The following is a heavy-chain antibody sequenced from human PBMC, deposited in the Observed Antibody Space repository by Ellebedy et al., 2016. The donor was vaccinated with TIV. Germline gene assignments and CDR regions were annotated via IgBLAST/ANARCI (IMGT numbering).Heavy chain of an antibody. CDR2: ISYSGTT. Sequence: SETLSLTCTVSGGSITTYSWSWIRQPPGQGLECIGYISYSGTTNCNPSVKGRVTMSVDTSKNQFSLRLTSMSAADTAIYYCARGGYGGHDSVDAFDIWGQGAMVTVSS. J-gene: IGHJ3*02. V-gene: IGHV4-59*08. D-gene: IGHD5-12*01. CDR3: ARGGYGGHDSVDAFDI. CDR1: GGSITTYS.